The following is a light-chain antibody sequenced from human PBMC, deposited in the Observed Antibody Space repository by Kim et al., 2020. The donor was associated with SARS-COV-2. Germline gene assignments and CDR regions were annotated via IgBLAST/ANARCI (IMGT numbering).Light chain of an antibody. J-gene: IGKJ4*01. CDR1: QSIKTF. CDR3: QQRSDWTPDP. V-gene: IGKV3-11*01. Sequence: EIVLTQSPATLSLSPGERATLSCRASQSIKTFLAWYQQKPGQAPRLLISDASNRATGVPARFTGSGSGTDFTLTISSLEPEDFAVYYCQQRSDWTPDPLGGGTKLVIK. CDR2: DAS.